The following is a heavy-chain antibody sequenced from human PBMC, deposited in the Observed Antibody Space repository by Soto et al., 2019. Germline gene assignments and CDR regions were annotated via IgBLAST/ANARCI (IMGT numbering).Heavy chain of an antibody. D-gene: IGHD3-22*01. CDR1: GGSFSGYY. Sequence: XETLSLTFAVYGGSFSGYYWSWIRQPPGKGLEWIGEINHSGSTNYNPSLKSRVTISVDTSKNQFSLKLSSVTAADTAVYYCARGGQSKDSSGCDYWGQGTLVTV. V-gene: IGHV4-34*01. CDR2: INHSGST. J-gene: IGHJ4*02. CDR3: ARGGQSKDSSGCDY.